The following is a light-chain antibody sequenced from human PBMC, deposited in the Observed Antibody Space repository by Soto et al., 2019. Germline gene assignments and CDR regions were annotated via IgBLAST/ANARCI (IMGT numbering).Light chain of an antibody. V-gene: IGLV1-40*01. Sequence: QSALTQPPSVSGAPGQRVTISCTGSSSNIGASYDVHWYQQFPGTAPKLLIYTNTNRPSGVPDRFSGSKSGTSASLAIIGLQAEDEADYYCQSYDSSLSSWVFGGGTKLTVL. CDR3: QSYDSSLSSWV. CDR2: TNT. J-gene: IGLJ3*02. CDR1: SSNIGASYD.